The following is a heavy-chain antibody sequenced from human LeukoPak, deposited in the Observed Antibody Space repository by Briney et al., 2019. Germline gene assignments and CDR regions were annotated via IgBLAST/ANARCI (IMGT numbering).Heavy chain of an antibody. CDR1: GFTFSSYA. J-gene: IGHJ4*02. V-gene: IGHV3-23*01. Sequence: GGSLRLSCAASGFTFSSYAMSWVRQAPGKGLEWVSAISGGGGSTDYADSVKGRFTISRDNSKNTLYLHMNSLTAEDTAVYYCAKKPATVTSPFDFWGQGILVTVS. CDR3: AKKPATVTSPFDF. CDR2: ISGGGGST. D-gene: IGHD4-17*01.